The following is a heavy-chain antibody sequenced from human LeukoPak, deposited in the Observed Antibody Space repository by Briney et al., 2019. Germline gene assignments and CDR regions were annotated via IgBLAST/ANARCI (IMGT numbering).Heavy chain of an antibody. D-gene: IGHD2-21*01. CDR1: GASISSYY. Sequence: SETLSLTCTVSGASISSYYWSWFRQPPGKGLEWIGYIYYTGSANYNPSLRSRVTMSVDTSKSQFSLRLSSVTAADTALYYCARESIGAFDIWGQGTMVTVSS. V-gene: IGHV4-59*01. CDR2: IYYTGSA. J-gene: IGHJ3*02. CDR3: ARESIGAFDI.